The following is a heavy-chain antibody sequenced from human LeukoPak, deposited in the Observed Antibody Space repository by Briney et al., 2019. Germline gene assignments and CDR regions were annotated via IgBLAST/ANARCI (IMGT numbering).Heavy chain of an antibody. Sequence: PGGSLRLSCAASGFTFDDYAMHWVRQAPGKGLEWVSLISWDGGSTYYADSVKGRFTISRDNSKNSLYLQMNSLRAEDTALYYCAKDRATWGAFDYWGQGTLVTVSS. CDR3: AKDRATWGAFDY. V-gene: IGHV3-43D*03. CDR2: ISWDGGST. J-gene: IGHJ4*02. CDR1: GFTFDDYA. D-gene: IGHD1-26*01.